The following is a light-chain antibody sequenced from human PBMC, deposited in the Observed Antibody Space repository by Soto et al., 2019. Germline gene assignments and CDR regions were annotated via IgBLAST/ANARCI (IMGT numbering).Light chain of an antibody. CDR2: DVS. CDR3: SSHTSSSTYV. V-gene: IGLV2-18*02. J-gene: IGLJ1*01. Sequence: QSALSRPRTVSGSPGSPVAISCTGTSSDVGSYNRVSWYQQPPGTAPKLMIYDVSDRPSGVPDRFSGSKSGNTASLTISGLQAEDEADYYCSSHTSSSTYVFGTGTKVTVL. CDR1: SSDVGSYNR.